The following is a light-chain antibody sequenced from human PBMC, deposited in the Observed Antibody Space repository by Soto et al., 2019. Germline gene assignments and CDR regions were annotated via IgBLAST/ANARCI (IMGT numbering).Light chain of an antibody. CDR3: QQYSNWPPIT. Sequence: EFVLTQSPGTLSLSPGKRATLSCRASQTVRNNYLAWYQQKPGQAPRLLIYDASSRATGISARFSGSGSGTEFTPTISSLQSEDFAVYYCQQYSNWPPITFGQGTRLEIK. V-gene: IGKV3D-20*02. CDR2: DAS. CDR1: QTVRNN. J-gene: IGKJ5*01.